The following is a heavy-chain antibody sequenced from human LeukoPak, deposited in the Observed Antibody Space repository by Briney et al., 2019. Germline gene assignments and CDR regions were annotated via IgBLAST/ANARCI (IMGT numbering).Heavy chain of an antibody. J-gene: IGHJ6*02. V-gene: IGHV3-13*01. Sequence: PGGSLRLSCAASGFTFSSYDMHWVRQATGKGLEWVSAIGSAGDTYYPSSVKGRFTISRENAKNSLYLQMNSLRAGDTAVYYCARLVSYYYGMDVWGQGTTVTVSS. D-gene: IGHD3-9*01. CDR1: GFTFSSYD. CDR2: IGSAGDT. CDR3: ARLVSYYYGMDV.